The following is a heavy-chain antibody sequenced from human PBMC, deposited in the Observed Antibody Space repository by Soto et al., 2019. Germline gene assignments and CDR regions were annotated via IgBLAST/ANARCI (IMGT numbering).Heavy chain of an antibody. V-gene: IGHV1-3*01. J-gene: IGHJ4*02. CDR2: INAANGNT. CDR3: ARRSRDGDGTFDH. CDR1: GDIFTNYA. D-gene: IGHD1-26*01. Sequence: QVQLVQSGAEVKKPGASVKVSCKASGDIFTNYAFHWVRQAPGQGLEWMGRINAANGNTEYSQKFQGRVTITRETYASKAYIEVSSLKYADTAVYYCARRSRDGDGTFDHWGQGTLVTVS.